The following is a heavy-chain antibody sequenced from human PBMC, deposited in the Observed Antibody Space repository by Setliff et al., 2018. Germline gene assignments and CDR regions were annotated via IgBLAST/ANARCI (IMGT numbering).Heavy chain of an antibody. V-gene: IGHV3-33*06. CDR2: IWCDGANK. D-gene: IGHD3-22*01. CDR3: AKALSPGQVGGYYYEMGSVYDCYMDV. CDR1: GFTFSSYG. J-gene: IGHJ6*03. Sequence: PGGSLRLSCAASGFTFSSYGMHWVRQAPGKGLGWVAVIWCDGANKFYADSVKGRFTLSRDNSKNPLYLQMNSLKAEDTAVYYCAKALSPGQVGGYYYEMGSVYDCYMDVWGRGTTVTVSS.